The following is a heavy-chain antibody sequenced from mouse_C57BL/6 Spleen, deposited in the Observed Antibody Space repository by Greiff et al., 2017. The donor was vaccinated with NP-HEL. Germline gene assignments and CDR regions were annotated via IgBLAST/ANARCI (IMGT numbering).Heavy chain of an antibody. Sequence: EVQLQQSGPELVKPGASVKISCKASGYTFTDYYMNWVKQSHGKSLEWIGDINPNNGGTSYNQKFKGKATLTVDKSSSTAYMELRILTSEDSAVYYCARSYGSSVYFDVWGTGTTVTVSS. CDR2: INPNNGGT. V-gene: IGHV1-26*01. CDR1: GYTFTDYY. D-gene: IGHD1-1*01. CDR3: ARSYGSSVYFDV. J-gene: IGHJ1*03.